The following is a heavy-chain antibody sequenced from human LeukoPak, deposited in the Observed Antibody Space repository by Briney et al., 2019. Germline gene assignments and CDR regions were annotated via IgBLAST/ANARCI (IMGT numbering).Heavy chain of an antibody. V-gene: IGHV3-30*18. D-gene: IGHD1-14*01. CDR1: GSTFSNYG. CDR2: ISEDGINK. Sequence: GGSLRLSCAASGSTFSNYGMHCVRQAPGKGLEWVAGISEDGINKYYADSVKGRFTISRDNSNNTLFLQMNSLRAEDTAVYYCAKDRETTASGTFDYWGQGSLVTVSS. J-gene: IGHJ4*02. CDR3: AKDRETTASGTFDY.